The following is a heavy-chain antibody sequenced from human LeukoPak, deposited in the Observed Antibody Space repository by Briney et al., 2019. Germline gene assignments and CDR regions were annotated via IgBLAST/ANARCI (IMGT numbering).Heavy chain of an antibody. Sequence: SETLSLTCTVSGGSISSHFWSWIRQPAGKGLEWIGRICSTGSTDYNPSLKSRVTVSLDTSKNQFSLTLTSVTAADTAVYYCARDVALSYCGGDCLPDYWGQGILVTVSS. J-gene: IGHJ4*02. CDR2: ICSTGST. D-gene: IGHD2-21*02. CDR3: ARDVALSYCGGDCLPDY. V-gene: IGHV4-4*07. CDR1: GGSISSHF.